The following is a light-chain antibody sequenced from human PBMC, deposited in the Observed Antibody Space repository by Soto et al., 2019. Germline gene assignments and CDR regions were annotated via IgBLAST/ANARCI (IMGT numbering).Light chain of an antibody. Sequence: QSALTQPASVSGSPGQSITISCTGTSSDVGGYNYVSWYQQHPGKAPKLMIYDVSNRPSGVSNRFSGSKSGNTASLTISGLQAVDEADYYCSSYTSSSTLVFGTGTRSPS. CDR1: SSDVGGYNY. J-gene: IGLJ1*01. CDR2: DVS. V-gene: IGLV2-14*01. CDR3: SSYTSSSTLV.